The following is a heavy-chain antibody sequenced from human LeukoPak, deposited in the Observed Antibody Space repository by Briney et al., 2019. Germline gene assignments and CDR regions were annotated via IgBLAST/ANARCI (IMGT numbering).Heavy chain of an antibody. CDR3: ARDAGRVVNAEIDYYYYYGMDV. V-gene: IGHV3-33*01. J-gene: IGHJ6*02. D-gene: IGHD2-15*01. CDR1: GFTFSSYG. CDR2: IWYDGSNK. Sequence: GRSLRLSCAASGFTFSSYGMHWVGQAPGKGLEWVAAIWYDGSNKYYADSVKGRFTISRDNSKNTLSLQMNSLRAEDTAVYYCARDAGRVVNAEIDYYYYYGMDVWGQGTTVTVSS.